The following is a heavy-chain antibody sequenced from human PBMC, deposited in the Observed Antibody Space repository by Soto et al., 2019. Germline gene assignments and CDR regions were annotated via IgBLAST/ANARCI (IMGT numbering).Heavy chain of an antibody. J-gene: IGHJ5*02. CDR3: ARRRRIVVVPAAIRDYWFDP. D-gene: IGHD2-2*02. CDR1: GYTFTSYD. V-gene: IGHV1-8*01. CDR2: MNPNSGNT. Sequence: GASVKVSCKASGYTFTSYDINWVRQATGQGLEWMGWMNPNSGNTGYAQKFQGRVTMTRNTSISTAYMELSSLRSEDTAVYYCARRRRIVVVPAAIRDYWFDPWGKGTLVTVSS.